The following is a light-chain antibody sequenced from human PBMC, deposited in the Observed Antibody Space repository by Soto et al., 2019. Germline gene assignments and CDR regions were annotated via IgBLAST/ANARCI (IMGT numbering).Light chain of an antibody. Sequence: QSALTQPPSASGSPGQSVTISCTGTSGDVGGYNYVSWYQQHPGKAPKLMIYEVSKRPSGVPDRFSGSKSGNTASLTVSGLQAEDEADYYCSSYGGSNNLIFGGGTKLTVL. CDR1: SGDVGGYNY. CDR3: SSYGGSNNLI. J-gene: IGLJ2*01. V-gene: IGLV2-8*01. CDR2: EVS.